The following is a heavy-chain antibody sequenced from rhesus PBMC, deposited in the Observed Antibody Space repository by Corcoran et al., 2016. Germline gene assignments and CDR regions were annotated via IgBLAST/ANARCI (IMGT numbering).Heavy chain of an antibody. D-gene: IGHD3-3*01. CDR2: ISYDGSKK. V-gene: IGHV3-54*02. CDR3: AGVGNFWTLGMGLDS. J-gene: IGHJ6*01. CDR1: GFTFSSYG. Sequence: EVQLVESGGGLVQPGGSLRLSCAASGFTFSSYGMHWVRQAPGKGLEWVAVISYDGSKKCYADSVKDRFTLSRDNSKNMLYLQMNNLKLEDTAVYYCAGVGNFWTLGMGLDSWGQGVVVTVSS.